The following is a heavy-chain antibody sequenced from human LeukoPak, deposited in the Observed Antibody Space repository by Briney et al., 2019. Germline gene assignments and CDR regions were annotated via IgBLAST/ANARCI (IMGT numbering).Heavy chain of an antibody. J-gene: IGHJ4*02. CDR2: ISDGGGTT. CDR1: GFTLSSYT. V-gene: IGHV3-23*01. D-gene: IGHD1-1*01. Sequence: GGSLRLSCAASGFTLSSYTMSWVRQAPGKGLEWVSAISDGGGTTYYTDSVKGRFSISRDTSKSTLYLQMNSLRAEDTALYYCAKFRTSSGPRDFDSWGQGTLSPSPQ. CDR3: AKFRTSSGPRDFDS.